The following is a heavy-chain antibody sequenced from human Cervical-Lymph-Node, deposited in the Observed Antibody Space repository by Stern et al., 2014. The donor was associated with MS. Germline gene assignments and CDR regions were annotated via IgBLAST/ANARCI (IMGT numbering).Heavy chain of an antibody. V-gene: IGHV1-2*04. CDR2: INPSSGGT. Sequence: QVQLVQSGAEVKKAGASVKVSCKASGYTFTGYYIPWVRQAPGQGLEWMGWINPSSGGTGYSQKFQGWVTMTRDTSISTAYMELNRLRSDETAVYYCARVAPALGYGMDVWGQGTTVIVSS. CDR3: ARVAPALGYGMDV. CDR1: GYTFTGYY. J-gene: IGHJ6*02.